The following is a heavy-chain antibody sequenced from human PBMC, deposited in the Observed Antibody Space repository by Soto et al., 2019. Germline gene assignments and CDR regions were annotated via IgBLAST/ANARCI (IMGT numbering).Heavy chain of an antibody. CDR2: IKSKTDGGTT. V-gene: IGHV3-15*07. CDR3: TTDCYITMLVVRFDY. J-gene: IGHJ4*01. Sequence: EVQLVESGGGLVKPGGSLRLSCAASGFAFSNAWINWVRQAPGKGLEWVGRIKSKTDGGTTDFAAPVRGRFAISRDDSKHMVLMQMHSLKPEATDVYYCTTDCYITMLVVRFDYWGAGTLVTVSS. CDR1: GFAFSNAW. D-gene: IGHD3-22*01.